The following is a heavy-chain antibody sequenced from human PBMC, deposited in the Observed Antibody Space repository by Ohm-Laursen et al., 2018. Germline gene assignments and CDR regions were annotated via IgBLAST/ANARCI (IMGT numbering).Heavy chain of an antibody. CDR2: ISSSGSTI. V-gene: IGHV3-11*01. Sequence: SLRLSCTASGFTFSDYYMSWIRQAPGKGLEWVSYISSSGSTIYYADSVKGRFTISRDNAKNSLYLQMNSLRAEDTAVYYCARDPSRYSGSCPYYFDYWGQGTLVTVSS. CDR3: ARDPSRYSGSCPYYFDY. CDR1: GFTFSDYY. D-gene: IGHD1-26*01. J-gene: IGHJ4*02.